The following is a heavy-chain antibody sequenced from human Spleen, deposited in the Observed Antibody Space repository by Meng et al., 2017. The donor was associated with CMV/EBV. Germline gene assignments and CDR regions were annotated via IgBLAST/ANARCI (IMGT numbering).Heavy chain of an antibody. CDR3: AKESCSSTSCSNFDY. D-gene: IGHD2-2*01. Sequence: SGFNFSSYAMSWVRQAPGKGLEWVSAISGSGGSTYYADSVKGRFTISRDNSKNTLYLQMNSLRAEDTAVYYCAKESCSSTSCSNFDYWGQGTLVTVSS. J-gene: IGHJ4*02. V-gene: IGHV3-23*01. CDR2: ISGSGGST. CDR1: GFNFSSYA.